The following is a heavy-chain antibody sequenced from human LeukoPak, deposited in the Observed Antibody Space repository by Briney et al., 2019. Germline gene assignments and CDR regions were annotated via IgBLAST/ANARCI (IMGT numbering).Heavy chain of an antibody. J-gene: IGHJ6*03. D-gene: IGHD2-21*01. CDR2: IYYSGNT. V-gene: IGHV4-59*01. CDR1: GGSISSYY. CDR3: ARGDYYYYYYYIDA. Sequence: SETLSLTCTVSGGSISSYYWSWIRQPPGKGLEWIGFIYYSGNTNYNPSLKSRVTISVDTSKNQFSLELTSVTAADTAVYYCARGDYYYYYYYIDAWGKGTTVTISS.